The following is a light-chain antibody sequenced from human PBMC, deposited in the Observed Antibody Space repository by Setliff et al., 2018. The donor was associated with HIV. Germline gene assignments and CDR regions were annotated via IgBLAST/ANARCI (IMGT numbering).Light chain of an antibody. CDR1: SSDVGGYNY. V-gene: IGLV2-14*01. Sequence: QSVLTQPASVSGSPGQSITISCTGTSSDVGGYNYVSWYQHHPGKAPKLMICEVSNRPSGVSNRFSGSKSGNTASLTISGLQADDEAVYYCSSYTSSSLYVFGTGTKVTVL. J-gene: IGLJ1*01. CDR2: EVS. CDR3: SSYTSSSLYV.